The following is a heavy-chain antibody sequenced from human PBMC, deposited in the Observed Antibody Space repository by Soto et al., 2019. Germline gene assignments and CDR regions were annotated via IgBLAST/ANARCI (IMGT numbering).Heavy chain of an antibody. D-gene: IGHD1-26*01. Sequence: GGSLRLSCAASGFTFSSYAMTWVRQAPGKGLEWVSSISGSGISTYYADSVKGRFTISRDNAKNSLYLQMNSLRAEDTAVYYCAGDMARSTSAFDPWGQGTLVTVSS. CDR1: GFTFSSYA. V-gene: IGHV3-23*01. J-gene: IGHJ5*02. CDR3: AGDMARSTSAFDP. CDR2: ISGSGIST.